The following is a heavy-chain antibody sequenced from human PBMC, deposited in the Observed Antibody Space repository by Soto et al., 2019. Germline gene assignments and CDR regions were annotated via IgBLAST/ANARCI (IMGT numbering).Heavy chain of an antibody. D-gene: IGHD3-10*01. Sequence: QSNLKESGPTLVRPTQTLTLTCSFSVFSLTTRGVGVSWIRQPPGKALEWLALIYWDNDKRYSPSLKDRLTSTKDTSKQQVVLTMTSVDTGETAKYSCAHIIGVLRGVAYYHNGMDVWGPGTTVTVSS. CDR3: AHIIGVLRGVAYYHNGMDV. CDR2: IYWDNDK. J-gene: IGHJ6*02. V-gene: IGHV2-5*02. CDR1: VFSLTTRGVG.